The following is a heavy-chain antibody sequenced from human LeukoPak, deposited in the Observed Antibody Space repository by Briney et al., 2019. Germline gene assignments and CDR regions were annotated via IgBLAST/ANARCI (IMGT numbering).Heavy chain of an antibody. CDR2: IVSDGSST. CDR3: ARDGSLHDY. CDR1: GFTFSNYW. V-gene: IGHV3-74*01. Sequence: GGSLRLSCAASGFTFSNYWMHWVRQTPGKGLVWVSRIVSDGSSTSYADSVKGRFPISRDNAKNPPYMQLNSMRAEDTAVYYCARDGSLHDYWGQGTLVTVSS. J-gene: IGHJ4*02. D-gene: IGHD3-3*01.